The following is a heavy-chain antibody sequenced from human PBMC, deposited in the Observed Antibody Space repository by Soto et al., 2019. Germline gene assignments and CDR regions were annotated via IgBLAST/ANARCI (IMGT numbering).Heavy chain of an antibody. V-gene: IGHV1-2*02. CDR1: GYTFTGHY. CDR3: GRGRSGQIVVFY. Sequence: ASVKVSCKASGYTFTGHYIHWARQAPEQGPEWMGEIGPESGATRYAQRFQGRVTMTRDMSITTVYMELNNLSPDDTAVYYCGRGRSGQIVVFYWGQGTPVTVSS. D-gene: IGHD1-26*01. CDR2: IGPESGAT. J-gene: IGHJ4*02.